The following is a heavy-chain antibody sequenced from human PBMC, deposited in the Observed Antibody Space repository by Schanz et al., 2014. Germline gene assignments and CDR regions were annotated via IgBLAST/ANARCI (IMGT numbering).Heavy chain of an antibody. Sequence: QVQVVQSGGGLVKPGGSLRLSCAASGFVFGDYYMTWIRQAPGKGLEWLSYISDSGTYTNYADSVKGRFTISRDSSKNTLYLQMNSLRPEDTAIYYCAKNQYDDVDLSSFYFDFWGQGTLVTVSS. CDR3: AKNQYDDVDLSSFYFDF. V-gene: IGHV3-11*05. D-gene: IGHD3-10*02. CDR1: GFVFGDYY. J-gene: IGHJ4*02. CDR2: ISDSGTYT.